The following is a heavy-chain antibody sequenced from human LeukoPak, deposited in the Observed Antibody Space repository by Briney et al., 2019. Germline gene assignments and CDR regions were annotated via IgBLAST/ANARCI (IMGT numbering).Heavy chain of an antibody. J-gene: IGHJ4*02. V-gene: IGHV3-74*01. CDR3: ARAKYFDWEPYFDY. Sequence: GGSLRFSCAASGFTFSSYWMHWVRQAPGKGLVWVSRINSDWSSTSYADSVKGRFTISRDNAKNTLYLQMNSLRAEDTAVYYCARAKYFDWEPYFDYWGQGTLVTVSS. CDR2: INSDWSST. D-gene: IGHD3-9*01. CDR1: GFTFSSYW.